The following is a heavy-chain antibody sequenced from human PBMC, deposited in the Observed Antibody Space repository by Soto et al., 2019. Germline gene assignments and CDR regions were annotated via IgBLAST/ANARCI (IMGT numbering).Heavy chain of an antibody. D-gene: IGHD3-10*01. CDR1: GFTFSSYA. CDR2: VSGSGGST. V-gene: IGHV3-23*01. J-gene: IGHJ4*02. Sequence: EVQLLESGGGLVQPGGSLRLSCAASGFTFSSYAMSWVRQAPGKGLEWVSAVSGSGGSTYYADSVKGRFTISRDNSKNTLYLQMNGLRAEDTAVYYCAKDLRWIGELFNKGQSDYWGQGTLVTVSS. CDR3: AKDLRWIGELFNKGQSDY.